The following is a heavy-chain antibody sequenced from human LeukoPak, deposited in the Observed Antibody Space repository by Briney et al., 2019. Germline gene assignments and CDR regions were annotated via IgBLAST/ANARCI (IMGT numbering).Heavy chain of an antibody. CDR3: ARDGETFSFDY. J-gene: IGHJ4*02. CDR2: ISGSGGCT. CDR1: GFTFSNSA. Sequence: GGSLRLSCAASGFTFSNSAMSWARQAPGKGLEWVSAISGSGGCTYYADSVKGRFTISRDNSKNTLYLQMNSLRDEDTAVYYCARDGETFSFDYWGQGTLVTVSS. V-gene: IGHV3-23*01. D-gene: IGHD3-10*01.